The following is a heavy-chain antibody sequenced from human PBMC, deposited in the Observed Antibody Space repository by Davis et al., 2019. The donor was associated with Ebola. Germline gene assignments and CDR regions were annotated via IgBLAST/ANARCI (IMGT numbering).Heavy chain of an antibody. Sequence: ASVTVSCKASGYTFTADYMHWVRQAPGQGLEWMGWINPNSGGTNYAENFQGRVTMTRDTSISTAYMDLSRLRSDDTAVYYCARGRRIEALVSDYWGQGTLVTVSS. V-gene: IGHV1-2*02. D-gene: IGHD6-13*01. CDR2: INPNSGGT. CDR3: ARGRRIEALVSDY. J-gene: IGHJ4*02. CDR1: GYTFTADY.